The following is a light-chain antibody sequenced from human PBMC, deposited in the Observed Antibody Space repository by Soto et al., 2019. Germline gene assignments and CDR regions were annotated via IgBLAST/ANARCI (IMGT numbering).Light chain of an antibody. CDR1: SSDVGGYNY. CDR2: DVS. CDR3: SSYTSSSTRV. Sequence: QSALTQPAFVSGSPGQSITISCTGTSSDVGGYNYVSWYQQHPGKAPKLIIYDVSNRPSGVSNRFSGSKSGNTASLTISGLQAEDEADYYCSSYTSSSTRVFGGGTKVTVL. V-gene: IGLV2-14*03. J-gene: IGLJ2*01.